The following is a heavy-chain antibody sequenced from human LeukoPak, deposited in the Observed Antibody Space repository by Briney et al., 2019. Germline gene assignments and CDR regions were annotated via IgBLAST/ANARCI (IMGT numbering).Heavy chain of an antibody. J-gene: IGHJ3*02. CDR1: GGTFSSYA. D-gene: IGHD3-3*01. V-gene: IGHV1-69*06. CDR3: ARPHGEYVLRFLVWYTGFAFDI. Sequence: SVKVSCKASGGTFSSYAISWVRQAPGQGLEWMGGIIPIFGTANYAQKFQGRVTITADKSTSTAYMELSSLRSEDTAVYYCARPHGEYVLRFLVWYTGFAFDIWGQGTMVTVSS. CDR2: IIPIFGTA.